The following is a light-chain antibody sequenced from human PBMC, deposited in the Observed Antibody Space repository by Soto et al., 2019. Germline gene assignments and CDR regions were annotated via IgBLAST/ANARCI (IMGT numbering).Light chain of an antibody. J-gene: IGKJ4*01. CDR3: QQRSNWPKT. V-gene: IGKV3-11*01. CDR2: DAS. Sequence: EIVLTQSPATLSLSPGERATLSCRASQSVSSYLAWYQQKPGQALRLLIYDASNRATGSPARCSGSGSGTEFTLTISSLEPEDFAVYYCQQRSNWPKTFGGGTKVEIK. CDR1: QSVSSY.